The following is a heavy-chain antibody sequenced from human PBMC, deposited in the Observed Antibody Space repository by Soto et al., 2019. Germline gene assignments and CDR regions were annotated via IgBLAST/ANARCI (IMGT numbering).Heavy chain of an antibody. CDR2: ISAIGGIT. J-gene: IGHJ2*01. Sequence: EVQLLESGGGLVKPGGSQRLSCAASGFTFSKYAMSWVRLAPGKGLEWVSSISAIGGITDYADSVKGRFTISRDNFQNILSLQMDSLRGDDTALYFCAKDKYTDSVRKVWFFDYWGRGTLVTVSS. D-gene: IGHD2-15*01. CDR1: GFTFSKYA. V-gene: IGHV3-23*01. CDR3: AKDKYTDSVRKVWFFDY.